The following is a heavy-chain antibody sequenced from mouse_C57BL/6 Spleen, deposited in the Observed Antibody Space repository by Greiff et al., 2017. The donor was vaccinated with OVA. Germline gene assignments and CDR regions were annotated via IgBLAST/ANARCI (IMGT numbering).Heavy chain of an antibody. CDR2: IRSKSSNYAT. D-gene: IGHD2-1*01. CDR3: VRVEELYYGNSYYAMDY. Sequence: EVHLVESGGGLVQPKGSLKLSCAASGFTFNTYAMHWVRQAPGKGLEWVARIRSKSSNYATYYADSVKDRFTISRDDSQSMLYLQMNNLKTEDTAMYYCVRVEELYYGNSYYAMDYWGQGTSVTVSS. CDR1: GFTFNTYA. V-gene: IGHV10-3*01. J-gene: IGHJ4*01.